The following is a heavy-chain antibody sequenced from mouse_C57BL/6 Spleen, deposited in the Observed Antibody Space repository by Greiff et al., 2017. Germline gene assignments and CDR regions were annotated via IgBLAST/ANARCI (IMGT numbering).Heavy chain of an antibody. CDR2: IDPNSGGT. J-gene: IGHJ1*03. Sequence: QVQLQQPGAELVKPGASVKLSCKASGYTFTSYWMHWVKQRPGRGLEGIGRIDPNSGGTKYNEKFKSKATLTVDKPSSTADMQLSSLTSEDSAVYYCARWGTTVVADWYFDVWGTGTTVTVSS. CDR1: GYTFTSYW. D-gene: IGHD1-1*01. V-gene: IGHV1-72*01. CDR3: ARWGTTVVADWYFDV.